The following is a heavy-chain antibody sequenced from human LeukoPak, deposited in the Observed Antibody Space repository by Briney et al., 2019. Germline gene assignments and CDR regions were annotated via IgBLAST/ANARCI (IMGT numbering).Heavy chain of an antibody. J-gene: IGHJ6*03. D-gene: IGHD3-10*01. V-gene: IGHV3-21*01. CDR1: GFTFSSYG. CDR2: ISSSSSYI. CDR3: ARFRRSYCYMDV. Sequence: GGSLRLSCAASGFTFSSYGMHWVRQAPGKGLEWVSSISSSSSYIYYADSVKGRFTISRDNAKNSLYLQMNSLRAEDTAVYYCARFRRSYCYMDVWGKGTTVTVSS.